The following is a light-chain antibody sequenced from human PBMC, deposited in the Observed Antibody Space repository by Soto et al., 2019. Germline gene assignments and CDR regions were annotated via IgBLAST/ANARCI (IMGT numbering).Light chain of an antibody. CDR2: DVT. CDR3: SSYTTSSSYV. V-gene: IGLV2-14*01. CDR1: SSDVGGYIY. J-gene: IGLJ1*01. Sequence: QSVLTQPPSASETPGQTVSISCTGTSSDVGGYIYVSWYQQHPGKAPKLMIYDVTSRPSGVSYRFSGSKSGNTASLTISGLQAEDEADYYCSSYTTSSSYVFGTGTKVTV.